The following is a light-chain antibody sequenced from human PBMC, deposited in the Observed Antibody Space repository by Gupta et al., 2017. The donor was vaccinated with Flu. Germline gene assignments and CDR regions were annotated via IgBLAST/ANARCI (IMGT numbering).Light chain of an antibody. Sequence: EVVLTQSPGTLSLSPGERAILSCRASQSVSTYLAWYQQKPGQAPRLLIFGASSRATGIPDRFSDDGAGTDFTLTISRLEPEDFAVYYCQQDGNSTRTFGQGTKVEIK. CDR1: QSVSTY. CDR3: QQDGNSTRT. J-gene: IGKJ1*01. V-gene: IGKV3-20*01. CDR2: GAS.